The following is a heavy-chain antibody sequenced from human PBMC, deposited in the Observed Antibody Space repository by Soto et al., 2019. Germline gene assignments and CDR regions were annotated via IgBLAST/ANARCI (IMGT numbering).Heavy chain of an antibody. CDR1: GFTFSTYA. CDR2: ISGNGGDYT. J-gene: IGHJ4*02. V-gene: IGHV3-23*01. D-gene: IGHD2-2*01. CDR3: VPLCRYCSTTTPR. Sequence: EVQLLESGGGLVQPGGSLRLSCAASGFTFSTYAMSWVRQAPRKGLEWVSAISGNGGDYTYYADSVKGRCTISRDNSKNTLYLQTNSLGADDTAVYYCVPLCRYCSTTTPRWGQGTLVTVSS.